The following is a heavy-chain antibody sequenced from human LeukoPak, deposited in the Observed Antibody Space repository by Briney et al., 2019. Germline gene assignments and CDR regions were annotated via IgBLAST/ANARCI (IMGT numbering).Heavy chain of an antibody. J-gene: IGHJ4*02. Sequence: GGSLRLSCAASGFSFSDYYMSWFRQAPGKGLEWIGFISGGTTEYAASVKGRFTISRDDSTSIAYLQMNSLTTEDTAVYYCSRGSGWLSVYWGQGTLVTVSS. D-gene: IGHD6-19*01. CDR1: GFSFSDYY. V-gene: IGHV3-71*01. CDR2: ISGGTT. CDR3: SRGSGWLSVY.